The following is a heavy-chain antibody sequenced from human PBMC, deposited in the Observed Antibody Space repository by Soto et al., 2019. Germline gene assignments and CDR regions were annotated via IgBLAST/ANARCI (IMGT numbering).Heavy chain of an antibody. J-gene: IGHJ5*02. CDR1: VGSIIGYY. Sequence: SETLSLTCIVSVGSIIGYYWSWILQSPGKGLEWIGYIYYSGGTAYNPSLKSRVTISIDTSKNQFSLEVRSMTAADTAVYYCARGVRGWFDPWGQGTLVTVSS. CDR2: IYYSGGT. V-gene: IGHV4-59*08. CDR3: ARGVRGWFDP.